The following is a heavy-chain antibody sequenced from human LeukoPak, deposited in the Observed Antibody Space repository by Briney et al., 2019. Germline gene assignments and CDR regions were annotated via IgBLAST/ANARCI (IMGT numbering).Heavy chain of an antibody. J-gene: IGHJ6*02. CDR2: ISSSSSTI. V-gene: IGHV3-48*02. D-gene: IGHD5-12*01. CDR3: ASSKQAPYRPYYYYGMDV. Sequence: GSLRLSCAASGFTFYNYAMTWVRQAPGKGLEWVSYISSSSSTIYYADSVKGRFTISRDNAKNSLYLQMNSLRDEDTAVYYCASSKQAPYRPYYYYGMDVWGQGTTVTVSS. CDR1: GFTFYNYA.